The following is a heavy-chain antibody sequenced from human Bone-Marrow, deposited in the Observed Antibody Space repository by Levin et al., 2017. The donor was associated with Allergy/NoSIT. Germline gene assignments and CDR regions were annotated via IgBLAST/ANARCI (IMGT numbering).Heavy chain of an antibody. CDR1: GGSVSSGSYY. J-gene: IGHJ4*02. Sequence: SQTLSLTRTVSGGSVSSGSYYWSWIRQPPGKGLEWIGYIYYSGSTNYNPSLKSRVTISVDTSKNQFSLKLSSVTAADTAVYYCARSYCGGDCWTRYYFDYWGQGTLVTVSS. CDR3: ARSYCGGDCWTRYYFDY. CDR2: IYYSGST. V-gene: IGHV4-61*01. D-gene: IGHD2-21*02.